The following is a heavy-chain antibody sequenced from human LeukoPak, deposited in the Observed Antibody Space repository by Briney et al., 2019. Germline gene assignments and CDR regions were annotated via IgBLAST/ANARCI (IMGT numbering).Heavy chain of an antibody. CDR3: ARESERLVVVPAPKNC. D-gene: IGHD2-15*01. CDR2: ISSSSSYI. V-gene: IGHV3-21*01. CDR1: GFTFSSYW. Sequence: GGSLRLSCAASGFTFSSYWMSWVRQAPGKGLEWVSSISSSSSYIYYADSVKGRFTISRDNAKNSLYLQMNSLRAEDTAVYYCARESERLVVVPAPKNCWGQGTLVTVSS. J-gene: IGHJ4*02.